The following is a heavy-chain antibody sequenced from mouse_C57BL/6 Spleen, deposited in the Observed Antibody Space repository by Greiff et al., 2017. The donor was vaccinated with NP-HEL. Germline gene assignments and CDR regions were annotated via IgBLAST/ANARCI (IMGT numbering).Heavy chain of an antibody. CDR3: ARSPGDYYAMDY. J-gene: IGHJ4*01. Sequence: QVQLKESGAELVRPGASVKLSCKASGYTFTDYYINWVKQRPGQGLEWIARIYPGSGNTYYNEKFKGKATLTAEKSSSTAYMQLSSLTSEDSAVYFCARSPGDYYAMDYWGQGTSVTVSS. V-gene: IGHV1-76*01. CDR2: IYPGSGNT. CDR1: GYTFTDYY.